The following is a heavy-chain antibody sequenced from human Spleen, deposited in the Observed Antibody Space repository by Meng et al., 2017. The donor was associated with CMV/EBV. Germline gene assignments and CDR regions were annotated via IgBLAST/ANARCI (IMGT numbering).Heavy chain of an antibody. D-gene: IGHD3-10*01. J-gene: IGHJ3*02. CDR1: GGSVRSGPYY. V-gene: IGHV4-61*01. CDR2: IYYNGDT. Sequence: SETLSLTCAVSGGSVRSGPYYWNWIRQPPGKGLEWIGYIYYNGDTKYNPSLKSRVTIPVDTSKRQFSLKLRSVNAADTAMYYCARLEFRSDAFDIWGQGTMVTVSS. CDR3: ARLEFRSDAFDI.